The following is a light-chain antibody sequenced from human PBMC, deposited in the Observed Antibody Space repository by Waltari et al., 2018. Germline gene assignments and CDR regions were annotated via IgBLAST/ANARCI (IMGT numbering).Light chain of an antibody. CDR3: QVWDTSRDQVV. Sequence: SYAVTQIPSLSVAPGHTARITCGGNNIGIKTVQWFQHKPGQAPVLVVYDDRDRPSGIPERFSGSNSGDTATLTISRVGAGDEADYYCQVWDTSRDQVVFGGGTRLTVL. CDR2: DDR. J-gene: IGLJ2*01. CDR1: NIGIKT. V-gene: IGLV3-21*02.